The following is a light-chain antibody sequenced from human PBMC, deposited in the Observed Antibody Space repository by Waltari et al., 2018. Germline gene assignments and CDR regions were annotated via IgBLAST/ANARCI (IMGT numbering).Light chain of an antibody. Sequence: AIQLTQSPSSLSASVGDRVTITCRASQGISSALAWYQQKPWKAPKLLIYDASSLESGVPSRFSGSGSGTDFTLTISSLQPEDFATYYCQQFNNYPYTFGQGTKLEI. CDR2: DAS. J-gene: IGKJ2*01. CDR1: QGISSA. CDR3: QQFNNYPYT. V-gene: IGKV1D-13*01.